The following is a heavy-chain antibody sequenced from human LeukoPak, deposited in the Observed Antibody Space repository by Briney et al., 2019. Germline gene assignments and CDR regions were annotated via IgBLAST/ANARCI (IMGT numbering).Heavy chain of an antibody. Sequence: GASVKVSCTASGYTFTIYYMHWVRQAPGQGLEWVGIINPSGGSTSYAQKFQGRVTMTRDTSTSTVYMELSSLRSEDTAVYYCARSIAVAGDPFDYWGQGTLVTVSS. CDR2: INPSGGST. J-gene: IGHJ4*02. D-gene: IGHD6-19*01. CDR3: ARSIAVAGDPFDY. CDR1: GYTFTIYY. V-gene: IGHV1-46*01.